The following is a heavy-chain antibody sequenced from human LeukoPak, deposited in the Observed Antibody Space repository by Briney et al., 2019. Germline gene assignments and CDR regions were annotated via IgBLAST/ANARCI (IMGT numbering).Heavy chain of an antibody. D-gene: IGHD3-22*01. CDR2: ISAYNGNT. V-gene: IGHV1-18*01. J-gene: IGHJ4*02. CDR1: GYTFTSYG. CDR3: AGLYDSSGYPQALGY. Sequence: ASVKVSCKASGYTFTSYGISWVRQAPGQGLEWMGWISAYNGNTNYAQKLQGRVTMTTDTSTSTAYMELRSLRSDDTAVYYCAGLYDSSGYPQALGYWGQGTLVTVSS.